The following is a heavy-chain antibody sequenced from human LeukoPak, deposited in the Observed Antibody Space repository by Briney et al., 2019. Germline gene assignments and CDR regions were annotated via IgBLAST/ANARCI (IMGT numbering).Heavy chain of an antibody. D-gene: IGHD6-19*01. Sequence: GASVKVSCKASGYTFTDYFMNWVRQAPGQGLEWMGWINPKSGGTVYAQKLQGRVTMTTDTSTSTAYMELRSLRSDDTAVYYCARGPSSSGWGAPDYWFDPWGQGTLVTVSS. V-gene: IGHV1-2*02. CDR2: INPKSGGT. CDR1: GYTFTDYF. J-gene: IGHJ5*02. CDR3: ARGPSSSGWGAPDYWFDP.